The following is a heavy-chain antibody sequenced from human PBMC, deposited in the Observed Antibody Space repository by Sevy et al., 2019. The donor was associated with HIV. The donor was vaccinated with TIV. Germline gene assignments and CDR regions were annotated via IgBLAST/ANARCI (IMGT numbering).Heavy chain of an antibody. V-gene: IGHV3-23*01. J-gene: IGHJ3*02. CDR2: RSGSGGST. Sequence: GGSLRLSCATSGFTFGTHAMSWVRLAPGKGLEWVSDRSGSGGSTDYADSVKGRFTISRDKSKKTLYLQVNSLRAEDTAVYYCAKGAYDFWSGRSDIFDIWGQGTMVTVSS. CDR1: GFTFGTHA. D-gene: IGHD3-3*01. CDR3: AKGAYDFWSGRSDIFDI.